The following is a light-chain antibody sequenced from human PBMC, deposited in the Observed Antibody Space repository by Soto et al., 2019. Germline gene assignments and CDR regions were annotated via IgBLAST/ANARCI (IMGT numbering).Light chain of an antibody. J-gene: IGKJ1*01. V-gene: IGKV2-30*01. CDR1: QSLAYSDGKNN. CDR2: KVS. Sequence: DVVMSQSPLSLPVALGQPASLSCRSSQSLAYSDGKNNLNWLLQRPGQSARRLIDKVSNRGSGVQNKFRGSGSGTDFTLKISRVEAENVGIYYCMQGTHCPPTFGQGTKVDIK. CDR3: MQGTHCPPT.